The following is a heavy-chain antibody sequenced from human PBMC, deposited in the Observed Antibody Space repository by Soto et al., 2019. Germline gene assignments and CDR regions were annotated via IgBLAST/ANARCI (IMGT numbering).Heavy chain of an antibody. V-gene: IGHV3-30*18. CDR2: ISYDGSNK. Sequence: PGGSLRLSCAASGFTFSSYGMHWVRQAPGKGLEWVAVISYDGSNKYYADSVKGRFTISRDNSKNTLYLQMNSLRAEDTAVYYCAKDLRVEMATINLLFDYWGQGTLVTVSS. J-gene: IGHJ4*02. D-gene: IGHD5-12*01. CDR1: GFTFSSYG. CDR3: AKDLRVEMATINLLFDY.